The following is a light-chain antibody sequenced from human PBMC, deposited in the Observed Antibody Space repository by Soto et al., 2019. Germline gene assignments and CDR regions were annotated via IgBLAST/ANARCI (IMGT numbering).Light chain of an antibody. CDR2: LVS. CDR1: QSLLDSDDGNTY. V-gene: IGKV2-40*01. CDR3: MQRVEFPFT. J-gene: IGKJ3*01. Sequence: DIVMTQTPLSLPVTPGEPASISCKSSQSLLDSDDGNTYLDWYLQKPGQSPQLLIYLVSFRASGVPDRFSGSGSDTDFTLNISRVEAEDVGVYYCMQRVEFPFTVGPGTKVDIK.